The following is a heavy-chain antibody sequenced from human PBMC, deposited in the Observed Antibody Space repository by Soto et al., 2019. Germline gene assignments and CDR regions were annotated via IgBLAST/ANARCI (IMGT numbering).Heavy chain of an antibody. Sequence: QVQLVQSGAEVTKPGASVKLSCKASGYTFTSYYIHWVRQAPGQGLEWVAMINPGGGRTKNAQMFQGIVTLTRDTSTGTVDMELSSLTSADTAVYYCARGPSCGGDCYLFDYWGQGSLVTVSS. J-gene: IGHJ4*02. V-gene: IGHV1-46*01. CDR2: INPGGGRT. CDR3: ARGPSCGGDCYLFDY. CDR1: GYTFTSYY. D-gene: IGHD2-21*02.